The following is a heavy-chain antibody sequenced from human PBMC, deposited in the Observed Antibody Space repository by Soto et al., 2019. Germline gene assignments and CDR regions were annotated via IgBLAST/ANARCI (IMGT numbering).Heavy chain of an antibody. J-gene: IGHJ4*02. CDR2: INGRGDKT. V-gene: IGHV3-23*01. D-gene: IGHD4-17*01. CDR3: AKGGYGEILFDY. CDR1: GFTFSNSA. Sequence: EVHLLDSGGGLVQPGGSLRLSYGASGFTFSNSAMSWVRQVPGKGLEWVSFINGRGDKTYYADSVKGRFTISRDNSKHTLYLQMNSLRVEDTSIYYCAKGGYGEILFDYWGQGTLVTVSS.